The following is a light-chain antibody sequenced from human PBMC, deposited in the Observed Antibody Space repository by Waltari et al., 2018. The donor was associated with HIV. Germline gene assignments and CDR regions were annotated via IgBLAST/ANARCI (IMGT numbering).Light chain of an antibody. V-gene: IGLV1-40*01. J-gene: IGLJ3*02. CDR2: GNP. Sequence: QSVLTQPPSVSGAPGQRVIISCTGSSSNTGAGYHVHWYQQLPGAAPKLLIYGNPGRPSGVPDRFSGSKSGSSASLAITGLQAEDEASYYCQSYDRSLSAWVFGGGTKLTVL. CDR1: SSNTGAGYH. CDR3: QSYDRSLSAWV.